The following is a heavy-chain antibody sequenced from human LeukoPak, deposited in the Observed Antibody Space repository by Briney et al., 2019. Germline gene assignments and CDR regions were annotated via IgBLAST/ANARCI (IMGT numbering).Heavy chain of an antibody. CDR1: GFTFTNYW. Sequence: RPGGSLRLSCVGSGFTFTNYWMNWVRQAPGKGLERVASIKQDGSQKSYVDSVKGRFTISRDNAKNSLSLQMDSLRGEDTAVYYCARDPDDYDLGHFDSWGQGTLVTVSS. V-gene: IGHV3-7*01. CDR2: IKQDGSQK. CDR3: ARDPDDYDLGHFDS. D-gene: IGHD3-3*01. J-gene: IGHJ5*01.